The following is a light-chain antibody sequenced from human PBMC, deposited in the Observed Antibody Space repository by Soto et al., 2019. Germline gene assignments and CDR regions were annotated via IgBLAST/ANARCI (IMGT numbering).Light chain of an antibody. V-gene: IGKV3-15*01. CDR3: QQCNDWPHT. CDR1: QSVSSN. J-gene: IGKJ2*01. CDR2: GAS. Sequence: EIVMTQSPATLSVSPGESATLSCRASQSVSSNLAWYQQKPGQAPRLLIYGASTRATGIPARFSGRGSATEFTLTISSLQSEDCAFYYCQQCNDWPHTFGQGTKLEIK.